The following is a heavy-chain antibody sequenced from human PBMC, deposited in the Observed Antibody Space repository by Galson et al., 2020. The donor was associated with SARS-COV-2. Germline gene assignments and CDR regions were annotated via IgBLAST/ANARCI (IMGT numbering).Heavy chain of an antibody. D-gene: IGHD3-3*01. V-gene: IGHV1-8*01. CDR2: MNPNSGNT. CDR1: GYTFTSYD. CDR3: ARPYYDFWSGYLYYFDY. J-gene: IGHJ4*02. Sequence: SVKVSCKASGYTFTSYDINWVRQATGQGLEWMGWMNPNSGNTGYAQKFQGRVTMTRNTSISTAYMELSSLRSEDTAVYYCARPYYDFWSGYLYYFDYWGQGTLVTVSS.